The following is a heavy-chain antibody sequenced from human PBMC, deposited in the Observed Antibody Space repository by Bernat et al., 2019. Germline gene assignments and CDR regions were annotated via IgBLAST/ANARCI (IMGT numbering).Heavy chain of an antibody. CDR1: GYTFTSYY. Sequence: QVQLVQSGAEVKKPGASVKVSCKASGYTFTSYYMHWVRQAPGQGLEWMGITNPSGGSTSYAQKFQGRVTMTRDTSTSTVYMELSSLRSEDTAVYYCARGCGEGSGCGLAFDIWGQGTMVTVSS. V-gene: IGHV1-46*03. J-gene: IGHJ3*02. D-gene: IGHD6-19*01. CDR2: TNPSGGST. CDR3: ARGCGEGSGCGLAFDI.